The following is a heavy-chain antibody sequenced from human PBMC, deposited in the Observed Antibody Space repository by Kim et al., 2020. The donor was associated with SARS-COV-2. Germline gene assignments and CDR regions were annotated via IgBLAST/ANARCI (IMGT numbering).Heavy chain of an antibody. Sequence: ADSVKGRCTMSRDNAKNARYLQMNRLRVEDTAVYYWARRAYSSGWWDFDFWGQGTLVTVSS. D-gene: IGHD6-19*01. CDR3: ARRAYSSGWWDFDF. J-gene: IGHJ4*02. V-gene: IGHV3-74*01.